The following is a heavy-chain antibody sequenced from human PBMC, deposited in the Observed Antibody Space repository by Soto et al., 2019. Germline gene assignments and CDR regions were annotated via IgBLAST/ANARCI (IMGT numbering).Heavy chain of an antibody. D-gene: IGHD2-2*02. J-gene: IGHJ6*02. Sequence: GGSLILSYTASVFTFNSDVMTWVRHAPGKRLEWVSAISGSGGSTYYADSVKGRFTISRDNSKNTLYLQMNSLRAEDTAVYYCAKGVVPAAISGEHYYYYGMDVWGQGTTVTVSS. V-gene: IGHV3-23*01. CDR3: AKGVVPAAISGEHYYYYGMDV. CDR1: VFTFNSDV. CDR2: ISGSGGST.